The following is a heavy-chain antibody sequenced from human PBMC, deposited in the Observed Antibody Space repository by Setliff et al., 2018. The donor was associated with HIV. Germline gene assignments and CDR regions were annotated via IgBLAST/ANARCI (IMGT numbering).Heavy chain of an antibody. J-gene: IGHJ2*01. CDR1: GFTFSKYY. V-gene: IGHV3-21*01. Sequence: LRLSCAASGFTFSKYYMNWVRQTPGKGLEWVSSISGSSTYWKYADSVKGRFTISRDNAKNSLFLQMNSLRAEDTALYYCARDPPTAGWYFDLWGRGTLVTVSS. CDR3: ARDPPTAGWYFDL. D-gene: IGHD6-19*01. CDR2: ISGSSTYW.